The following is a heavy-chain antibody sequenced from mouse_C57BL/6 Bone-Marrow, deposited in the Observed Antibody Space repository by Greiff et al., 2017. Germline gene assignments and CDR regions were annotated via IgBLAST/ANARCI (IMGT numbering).Heavy chain of an antibody. J-gene: IGHJ4*01. CDR2: IRLKSDNSAT. D-gene: IGHD2-2*01. V-gene: IGHV6-3*01. Sequence: EVKLLESGGGLVQPGGSMKFSCVASGFTFSNYWMNWVRQSPEKGLEWVAQIRLKSDNSATHYAEYVKGRFTISRDESKRSVYLQMSNLRAEDTGIYYCAEGYGSYNMDYWGQGTSVTVSS. CDR1: GFTFSNYW. CDR3: AEGYGSYNMDY.